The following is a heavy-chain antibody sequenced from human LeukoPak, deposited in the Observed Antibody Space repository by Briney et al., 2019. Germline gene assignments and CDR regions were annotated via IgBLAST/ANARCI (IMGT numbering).Heavy chain of an antibody. CDR3: GRFTRSGDSVY. V-gene: IGHV3-7*01. CDR1: GFTFSSHG. J-gene: IGHJ4*02. CDR2: IKQDGSEK. D-gene: IGHD7-27*01. Sequence: GGSLRLSCAASGFTFSSHGMHWVRQAPGKGLEWVANIKQDGSEKQYVDSVKGRFAISRDNAENSLYLQMNSLKAEDTAVYYCGRFTRSGDSVYWGQGTLVTVSS.